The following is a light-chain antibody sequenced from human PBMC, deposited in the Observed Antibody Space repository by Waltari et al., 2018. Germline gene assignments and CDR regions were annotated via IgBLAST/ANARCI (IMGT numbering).Light chain of an antibody. Sequence: QSVLTQPPSVSAAPGQKVTIACSGSDSNIGHNYVSWYQQLPGTAPKLLIYDNNRRPSGIPDRFSGSKSGTSATLGITGLQTGDEADYYCGTWDISLSVVVFGGGTKLTVL. V-gene: IGLV1-51*01. CDR2: DNN. CDR1: DSNIGHNY. CDR3: GTWDISLSVVV. J-gene: IGLJ2*01.